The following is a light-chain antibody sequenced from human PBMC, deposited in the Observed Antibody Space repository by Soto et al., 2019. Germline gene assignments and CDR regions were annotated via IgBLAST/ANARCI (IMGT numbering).Light chain of an antibody. Sequence: EIVMTQSPATLSVSPGDRATLFCRASQSVGGNLAWFQQKPGQAPRLLIYGASTRATGLPARFSGSGSGTEFTFTISSLQSEDFAVYYCQQYNNWPSTFGQGTNLEI. CDR2: GAS. V-gene: IGKV3-15*01. J-gene: IGKJ2*01. CDR3: QQYNNWPST. CDR1: QSVGGN.